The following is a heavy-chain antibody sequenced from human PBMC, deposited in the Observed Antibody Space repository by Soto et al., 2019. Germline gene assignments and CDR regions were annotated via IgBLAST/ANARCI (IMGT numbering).Heavy chain of an antibody. J-gene: IGHJ4*02. Sequence: EVQLVESGGGLVKPGGSLRLSCAASGFTFSSYSMNWVRQAPGKGLEWVSSISSSSSYIYYADSVKGRFTISRDNAKNSLYLQMNSLRDEDTAVYYCARGPRIAVAGTRSGYWGQGTLVTVSS. D-gene: IGHD6-19*01. CDR1: GFTFSSYS. V-gene: IGHV3-21*01. CDR3: ARGPRIAVAGTRSGY. CDR2: ISSSSSYI.